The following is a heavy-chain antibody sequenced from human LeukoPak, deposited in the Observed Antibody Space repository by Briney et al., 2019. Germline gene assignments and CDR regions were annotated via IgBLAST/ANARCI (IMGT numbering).Heavy chain of an antibody. CDR2: IQGDGSDT. J-gene: IGHJ4*02. D-gene: IGHD6-13*01. Sequence: GGSLRLSCAASGFAFSNYWMDWVRQAPGKGLVWVSRIQGDGSDTTYADSVKGRFTISRDNAKNTLFLQMNSLRDEDTAVYYCVSITLIIAAAFYDSWGQGTLVTVSS. CDR1: GFAFSNYW. CDR3: VSITLIIAAAFYDS. V-gene: IGHV3-74*01.